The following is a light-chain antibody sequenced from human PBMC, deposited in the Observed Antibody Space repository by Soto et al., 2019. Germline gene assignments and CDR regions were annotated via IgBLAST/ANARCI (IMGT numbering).Light chain of an antibody. CDR3: EAWDDSLNALYV. J-gene: IGLJ1*01. CDR1: SSNIGRNT. CDR2: SDN. Sequence: QSVLTQPPSASGTPGQRVTISCSGSSSNIGRNTVNWFQQLPGTAPKLLIHSDNQRPSGVPDRFSGSKSGTSASLAISGLQSEDEADYYCEAWDDSLNALYVFGTGTKLTVL. V-gene: IGLV1-44*01.